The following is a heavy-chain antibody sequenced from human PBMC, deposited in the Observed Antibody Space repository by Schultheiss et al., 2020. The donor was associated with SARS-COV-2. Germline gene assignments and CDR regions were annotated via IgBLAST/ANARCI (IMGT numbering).Heavy chain of an antibody. J-gene: IGHJ2*01. CDR3: ARDLRGGFSASHDWYFDL. Sequence: GGSLRLSCIVSGLTFSHAGMHWVRQGPGKGLEWVAVILNDGTTKYYADSVKGRFTIYKDNSKNTLYLQMNSLRDEDTAVYYCARDLRGGFSASHDWYFDLWGRGTLVTVSS. CDR2: ILNDGTTK. CDR1: GLTFSHAG. V-gene: IGHV3-33*01.